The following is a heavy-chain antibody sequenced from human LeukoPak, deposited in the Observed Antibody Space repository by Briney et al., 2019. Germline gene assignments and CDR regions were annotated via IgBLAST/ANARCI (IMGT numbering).Heavy chain of an antibody. Sequence: SVKVSCKASGGTFSSYAISWVRQAPGQGLEWMGGIIPIFGTANYAQKFQGRVTITADESTSTAYMELGSLRSEDTAVYYCARSWITIFGVVIYNWFDPWGQGTLVTVSS. V-gene: IGHV1-69*13. CDR1: GGTFSSYA. CDR3: ARSWITIFGVVIYNWFDP. J-gene: IGHJ5*02. CDR2: IIPIFGTA. D-gene: IGHD3-3*01.